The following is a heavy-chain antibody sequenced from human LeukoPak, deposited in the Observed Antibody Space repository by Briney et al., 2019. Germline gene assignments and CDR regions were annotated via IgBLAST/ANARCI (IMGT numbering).Heavy chain of an antibody. Sequence: PGRSLGLSCAASGFTFSSYGMHWVRQAPGKGLEWVAVIWYDGSNKYYADSVKGRFTISRDNSKNTLYLQMNSLRAEDTAVYYCAREGIVVVPTANELDYWGQGTLVTVPS. J-gene: IGHJ4*02. CDR2: IWYDGSNK. V-gene: IGHV3-33*01. CDR1: GFTFSSYG. D-gene: IGHD2-2*01. CDR3: AREGIVVVPTANELDY.